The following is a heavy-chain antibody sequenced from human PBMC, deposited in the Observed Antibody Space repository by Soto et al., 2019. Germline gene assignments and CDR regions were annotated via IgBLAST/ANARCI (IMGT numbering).Heavy chain of an antibody. D-gene: IGHD3-22*01. V-gene: IGHV1-18*01. Sequence: EASVKVSCKASGYSFTSYGISWVRQAPGQGLEWMGWISAYNGNKKYAQKLQGRVTVTTDTSTSTAYMELRSLISDDTAVYYCARTTAYETSGYYYHTYWGQGTQVTVSS. CDR2: ISAYNGNK. CDR1: GYSFTSYG. CDR3: ARTTAYETSGYYYHTY. J-gene: IGHJ4*02.